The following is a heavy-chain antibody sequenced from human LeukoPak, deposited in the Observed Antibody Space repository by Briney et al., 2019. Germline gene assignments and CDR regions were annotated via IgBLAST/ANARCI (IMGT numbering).Heavy chain of an antibody. V-gene: IGHV1-18*01. D-gene: IGHD3-3*01. Sequence: RASVKVSCKASGYTFTSYGISWVRQAPGQGLEWMGWISAYNGNTNYAQKLQGRVTMTTDTSTSTAYMELRSLRSDDTAVYYCARERVPYYDFWSGYSSASWVLWGQGTLVTVSS. CDR3: ARERVPYYDFWSGYSSASWVL. J-gene: IGHJ4*02. CDR1: GYTFTSYG. CDR2: ISAYNGNT.